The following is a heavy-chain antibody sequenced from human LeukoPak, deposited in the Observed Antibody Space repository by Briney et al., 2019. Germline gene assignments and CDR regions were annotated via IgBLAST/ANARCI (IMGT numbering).Heavy chain of an antibody. CDR3: ARTGEKWEAYYFDY. Sequence: SQTLSLTCTVYGGSISSGDYNWRRISEPGGKGLEWIEDIYYSGSTYYKRSLKRRLTISVDTDKNQLYLKLSSVTASDTAVYYCARTGEKWEAYYFDYWGQGTLVTVSS. V-gene: IGHV4-30-4*08. CDR2: IYYSGST. J-gene: IGHJ4*02. CDR1: GGSISSGDYN. D-gene: IGHD1-26*01.